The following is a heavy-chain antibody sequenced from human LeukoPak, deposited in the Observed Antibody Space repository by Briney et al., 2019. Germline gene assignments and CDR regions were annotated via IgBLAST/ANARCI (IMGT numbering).Heavy chain of an antibody. Sequence: ASVKVSCQASGYTLNKFGMSWVGPAPGQGLAGLGWINTYNGDTKLGEKFQGRVTMTTDTSTSTVYMELTSLRTDDTAVYFCARDTPQHLKRFDYWGQGTLITVSS. V-gene: IGHV1-18*01. CDR2: INTYNGDT. D-gene: IGHD6-13*01. CDR1: GYTLNKFG. J-gene: IGHJ4*02. CDR3: ARDTPQHLKRFDY.